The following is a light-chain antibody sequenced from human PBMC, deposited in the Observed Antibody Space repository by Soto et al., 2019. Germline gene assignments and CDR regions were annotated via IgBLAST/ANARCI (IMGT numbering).Light chain of an antibody. CDR1: QGISTY. J-gene: IGKJ1*01. V-gene: IGKV1-9*01. CDR3: QQYYSYPRT. CDR2: AAS. Sequence: DIQLTQSPSFLSASVGDRVTITCRASQGISTYLAWYQQKSGKAPKLLIYAASTLQSGVPSRFSGSGSGTEFTLTISSLQPEDFATYYCQQYYSYPRTFGQGTKVDIK.